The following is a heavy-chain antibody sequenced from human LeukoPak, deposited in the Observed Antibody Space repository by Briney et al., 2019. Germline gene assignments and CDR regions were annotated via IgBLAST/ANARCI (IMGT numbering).Heavy chain of an antibody. CDR2: IIPIFGTA. Sequence: GASVKVSCKASGGTFSSYATSWVRQAPGQGLEWMGGIIPIFGTANYAQKFQGRVTITTDESTSTAYMELSSLRSEDTAVYYCARGGRSTIFGYYYYIDVWGKGTTVTVSS. J-gene: IGHJ6*03. CDR1: GGTFSSYA. CDR3: ARGGRSTIFGYYYYIDV. V-gene: IGHV1-69*05. D-gene: IGHD3-3*01.